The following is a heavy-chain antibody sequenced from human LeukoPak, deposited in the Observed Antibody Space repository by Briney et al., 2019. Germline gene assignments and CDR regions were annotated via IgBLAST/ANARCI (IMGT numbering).Heavy chain of an antibody. CDR3: ARVQRWQQLRYYGYGMDV. Sequence: ASVKVSCKASGYTSFNFGISWVRQAPGQGLEWMGWISVYNGNTNYAQKFQDRVTMTTDTSTSTAYMELRSLRSDDTAVYYCARVQRWQQLRYYGYGMDVWGQGTTVTVSS. D-gene: IGHD5-24*01. CDR1: GYTSFNFG. V-gene: IGHV1-18*01. CDR2: ISVYNGNT. J-gene: IGHJ6*02.